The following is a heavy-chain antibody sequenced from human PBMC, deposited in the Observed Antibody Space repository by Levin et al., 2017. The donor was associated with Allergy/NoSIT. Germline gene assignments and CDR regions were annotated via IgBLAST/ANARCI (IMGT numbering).Heavy chain of an antibody. CDR1: GGTFSSYT. V-gene: IGHV1-69*02. J-gene: IGHJ6*02. CDR3: ASTSSPIAVAGPDSPQIYYYYYGMDV. Sequence: GASVKVSCKASGGTFSSYTISWVRQAPGQGLEWMGRIIPILGIANYAQKFQGRVTITADKSTSTAYMELSSLRSEDTAVYYCASTSSPIAVAGPDSPQIYYYYYGMDVWGQGTTVTVSS. D-gene: IGHD6-19*01. CDR2: IIPILGIA.